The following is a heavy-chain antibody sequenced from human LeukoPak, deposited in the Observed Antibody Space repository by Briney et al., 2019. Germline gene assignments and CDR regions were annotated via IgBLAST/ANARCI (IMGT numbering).Heavy chain of an antibody. J-gene: IGHJ3*02. Sequence: GGTLRLSCAASGFTFSSYGMSWVRQAPGKGLEWVSATSGSGGSTYYADSVKGRFTISRDNAKNSLYLQMNSLRAEDTALYYCAKGVRITMVRGAFDIWGQGTMVTVSS. CDR1: GFTFSSYG. D-gene: IGHD3-10*01. CDR2: TSGSGGST. V-gene: IGHV3-23*01. CDR3: AKGVRITMVRGAFDI.